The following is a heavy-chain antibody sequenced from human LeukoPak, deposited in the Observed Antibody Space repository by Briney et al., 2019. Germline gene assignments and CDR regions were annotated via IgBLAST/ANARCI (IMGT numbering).Heavy chain of an antibody. CDR2: ISWNSGSI. D-gene: IGHD3-10*01. CDR1: GFTFDDYA. J-gene: IGHJ5*02. CDR3: ARDVPRTSGP. Sequence: GGSLRLSCAASGFTFDDYAMHWVRQAPGKGLEWVSHISWNSGSITYADSVKGRFTISRDNAKNSLYLQMNSLRAGDTALYYCARDVPRTSGPWGQGTLVTVSS. V-gene: IGHV3-9*01.